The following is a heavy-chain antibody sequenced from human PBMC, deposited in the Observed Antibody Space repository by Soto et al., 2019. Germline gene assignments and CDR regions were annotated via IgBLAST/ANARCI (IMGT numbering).Heavy chain of an antibody. Sequence: QVQLVQSGAEVRKPGSSVRVSCRASGGSFSTYAISWVRQAPGQGLEWMGGIVPVVGTPNYAQKFQDRVIRTGDEYTSSANMELSSLRSDDTAIYYCARKGFVPSGVSGMDYYFTTDVWGYGTPGSVSS. D-gene: IGHD2-21*02. J-gene: IGHJ6*01. V-gene: IGHV1-69*01. CDR1: GGSFSTYA. CDR3: ARKGFVPSGVSGMDYYFTTDV. CDR2: IVPVVGTP.